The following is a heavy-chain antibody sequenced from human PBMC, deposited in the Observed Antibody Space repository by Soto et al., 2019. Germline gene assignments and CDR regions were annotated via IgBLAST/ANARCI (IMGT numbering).Heavy chain of an antibody. V-gene: IGHV4-39*01. CDR1: GGSISSTTYY. J-gene: IGHJ4*02. D-gene: IGHD1-1*01. CDR2: IFYSGAS. Sequence: SETLSLTCSVSGGSISSTTYYWGWIRQPPGKGLEWIGTIFYSGASYYNYNPSLKRRATLSIDTSKNQFSLKLSSVTAADTAVYYCFATTYYFDYWGQGTLVTVS. CDR3: FATTYYFDY.